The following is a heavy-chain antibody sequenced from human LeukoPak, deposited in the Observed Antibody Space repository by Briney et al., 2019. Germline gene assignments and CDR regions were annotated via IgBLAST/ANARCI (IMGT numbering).Heavy chain of an antibody. J-gene: IGHJ4*02. V-gene: IGHV5-51*01. Sequence: GESLKISCKGSGYSFSSYWIGWVRQMPGKGLEWKGIIYPGDSDATYSPSFQGQVTISADKSISTAYLQWRSLKASDTAMYYCARQGIVYASVDYWGQGTLVTVSS. D-gene: IGHD2-8*01. CDR2: IYPGDSDA. CDR1: GYSFSSYW. CDR3: ARQGIVYASVDY.